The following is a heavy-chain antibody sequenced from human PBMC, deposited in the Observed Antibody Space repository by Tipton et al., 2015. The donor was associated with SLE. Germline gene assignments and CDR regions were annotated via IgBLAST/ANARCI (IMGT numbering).Heavy chain of an antibody. V-gene: IGHV1-2*06. CDR3: ARVDGYQDY. J-gene: IGHJ4*02. CDR1: GYTFTSYY. D-gene: IGHD2-21*02. Sequence: QSGAEVKWSGASVKVSCKASGYTFTSYYVHWVRQAPGQGLEWMGRINPYSGGTDYARRFQGRVTMTRDTSISTAYIELSRLTSDDTAVYYCARVDGYQDYWGQGTLVTVSS. CDR2: INPYSGGT.